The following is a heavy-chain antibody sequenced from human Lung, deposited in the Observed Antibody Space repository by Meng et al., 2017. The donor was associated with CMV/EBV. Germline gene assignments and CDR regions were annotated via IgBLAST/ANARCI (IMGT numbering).Heavy chain of an antibody. CDR2: INSDGSST. D-gene: IGHD3-3*01. V-gene: IGHV3-74*01. CDR3: ARDKVRYYDFWSGYGGMDV. Sequence: GESLKISCAASGFTFSSYWMHWVRQAPGKGLVWVSRINSDGSSTSYADSVKGRFTISRDNAKNTLYLQMNSLRAEDTAVYYCARDKVRYYDFWSGYGGMDVWGKGTTVTVSS. CDR1: GFTFSSYW. J-gene: IGHJ6*04.